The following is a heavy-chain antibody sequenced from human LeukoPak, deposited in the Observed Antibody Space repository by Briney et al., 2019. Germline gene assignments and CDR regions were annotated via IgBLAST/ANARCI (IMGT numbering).Heavy chain of an antibody. CDR3: ARDGTSTDDY. V-gene: IGHV1-18*01. CDR2: ISGNNDNP. J-gene: IGHJ4*02. Sequence: WASVKVSFKASGGTFSSYAISWVRQAPGQGLEWMGWISGNNDNPNYGQKFQGRFTVTTDSSTSTAYMELRNLRSDDTAVYYCARDGTSTDDYWGQGTLVTVSS. CDR1: GGTFSSYA. D-gene: IGHD2-2*01.